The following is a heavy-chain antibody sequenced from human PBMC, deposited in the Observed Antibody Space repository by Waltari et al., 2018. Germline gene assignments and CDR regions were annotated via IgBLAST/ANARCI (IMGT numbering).Heavy chain of an antibody. V-gene: IGHV4-34*01. CDR1: GGSFSAYY. CDR3: ARHARRSGSYYNYFYYMDV. D-gene: IGHD1-26*01. J-gene: IGHJ6*03. CDR2: INHSGST. Sequence: QVQLQQWGAGLLKPSETLSLTCAVYGGSFSAYYWSWLRQPPGKGLEWIGEINHSGSTNYNPSLKSRVTISVDTSKNQFSLKLSSVTAADTAVYYCARHARRSGSYYNYFYYMDVWGKGTTVTVSS.